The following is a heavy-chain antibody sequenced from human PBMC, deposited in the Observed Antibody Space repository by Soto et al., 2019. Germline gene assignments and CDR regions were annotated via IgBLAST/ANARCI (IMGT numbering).Heavy chain of an antibody. V-gene: IGHV3-30*18. J-gene: IGHJ6*02. CDR1: GFTFKNYG. CDR2: ISYDGGNK. Sequence: QVQLVESGGGMVQPGRSLRLSCAASGFTFKNYGMHWVRQAPGKGLEWVALISYDGGNKYYADSVKGRFTISRDNPKNTLYLQMNSLRPEDTAVYFCAKIVGYCTSSSCYNSFYYYYGLDVWGHGTTVTVSS. CDR3: AKIVGYCTSSSCYNSFYYYYGLDV. D-gene: IGHD2-2*01.